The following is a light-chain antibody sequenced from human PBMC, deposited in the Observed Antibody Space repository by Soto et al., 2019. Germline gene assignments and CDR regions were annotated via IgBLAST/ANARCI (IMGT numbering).Light chain of an antibody. CDR3: CSYTRSDTGV. V-gene: IGLV2-14*01. Sequence: QSALTQPASVSGSPRQSITISCTGTSSDVGAYNHVSWYQQNPAKAPKLIIYEVSNRPSGVSNRFSGSKSGITASLTISGLQAEDEADYYCCSYTRSDTGVFGGGTKLTVL. CDR1: SSDVGAYNH. CDR2: EVS. J-gene: IGLJ3*02.